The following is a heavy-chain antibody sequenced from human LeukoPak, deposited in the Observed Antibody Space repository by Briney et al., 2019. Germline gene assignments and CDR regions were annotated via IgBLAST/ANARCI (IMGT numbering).Heavy chain of an antibody. CDR2: ICSSGSTI. D-gene: IGHD3-16*01. J-gene: IGHJ6*02. V-gene: IGHV3-48*04. CDR1: GFTFSSNN. Sequence: GGSLRLSCAASGFTFSSNNMNWVRQAPGKGLEWVSYICSSGSTIYYADSVKGRFTISRDNAKNSLYLQMNSLRAEDTAVYYCAREGGYGMDVWGQGTTVTVSS. CDR3: AREGGYGMDV.